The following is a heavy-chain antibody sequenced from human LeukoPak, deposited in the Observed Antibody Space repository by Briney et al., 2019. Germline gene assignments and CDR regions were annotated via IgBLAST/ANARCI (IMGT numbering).Heavy chain of an antibody. CDR1: GGSFSGYY. V-gene: IGHV4-34*01. CDR2: INHSGST. CDR3: ARPMVRGARRDWFDP. J-gene: IGHJ5*02. Sequence: SETLSLTCAVYGGSFSGYYWSWLRQPPGKGLEWIGEINHSGSTNYNPSLKSRVTISVDTSKNQFSLKLSSVTAADTAVYYCARPMVRGARRDWFDPWGQGTLVTVSS. D-gene: IGHD3-10*01.